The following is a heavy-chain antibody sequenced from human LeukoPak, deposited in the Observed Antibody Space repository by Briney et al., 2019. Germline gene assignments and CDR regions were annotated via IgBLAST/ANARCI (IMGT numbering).Heavy chain of an antibody. Sequence: SETLSLTCTVSGDSISSSSFYWGWIRQPPGKGLEWIGNIYYSGSMYYNPSLQSRVTISVDTSKNQFSLKLTSVTAADTGLYCCACLSGSYPFYFDYWGQGTLVTVSS. J-gene: IGHJ4*02. D-gene: IGHD1-26*01. CDR1: GDSISSSSFY. V-gene: IGHV4-39*01. CDR2: IYYSGSM. CDR3: ACLSGSYPFYFDY.